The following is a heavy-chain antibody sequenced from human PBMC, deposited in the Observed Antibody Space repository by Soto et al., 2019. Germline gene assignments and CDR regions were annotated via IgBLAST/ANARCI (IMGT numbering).Heavy chain of an antibody. Sequence: PSRTLSLPCGISGERVSSNTAAWNWIRSSPSRGVEWLGRTYYRSNWRHDYGVSEKSRITVTPDTSKNHFSLQLNSVTPDYTAVYYCARGVAGSGFDLWGQGTLVTVSS. CDR1: GERVSSNTAA. CDR3: ARGVAGSGFDL. V-gene: IGHV6-1*01. CDR2: TYYRSNWRH. J-gene: IGHJ4*02. D-gene: IGHD6-19*01.